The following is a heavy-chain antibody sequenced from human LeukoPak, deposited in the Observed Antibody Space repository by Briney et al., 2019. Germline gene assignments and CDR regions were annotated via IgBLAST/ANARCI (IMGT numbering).Heavy chain of an antibody. Sequence: GGSLRLSCAASGFTFSSYWMHWVRQAPGKGLVWVSRINSDGSSTSYADSVKGRFTISRDNAKNTLYLQMNSLRAEDTAVYYCARSPAKHYYDSRGVDYWGQGTLVTVSS. D-gene: IGHD3-22*01. V-gene: IGHV3-74*01. J-gene: IGHJ4*02. CDR2: INSDGSST. CDR3: ARSPAKHYYDSRGVDY. CDR1: GFTFSSYW.